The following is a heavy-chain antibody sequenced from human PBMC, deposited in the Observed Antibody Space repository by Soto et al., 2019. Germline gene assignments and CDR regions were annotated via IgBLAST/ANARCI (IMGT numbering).Heavy chain of an antibody. CDR2: IYYSGST. CDR3: ARFVVAATGGGFDP. CDR1: GGSISSGGYY. D-gene: IGHD2-15*01. J-gene: IGHJ5*02. Sequence: SETLSLTCTVSGGSISSGGYYWSWIRQHPGKGLEWIGYIYYSGSTYYNPSLKSRVTISVDTSKNQFSLKLSSVTAADTAVYYCARFVVAATGGGFDPWGQGTLVTVSS. V-gene: IGHV4-31*03.